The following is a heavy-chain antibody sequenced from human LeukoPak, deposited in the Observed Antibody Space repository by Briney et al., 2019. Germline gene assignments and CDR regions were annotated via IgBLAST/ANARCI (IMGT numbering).Heavy chain of an antibody. J-gene: IGHJ5*02. CDR1: GFTFSYHW. D-gene: IGHD5-18*01. CDR2: IKNDGAVK. Sequence: GGSLRLSCAASGFTFSYHWMTWVRQAPGKGLEWVANIKNDGAVKNYVDSVKGRFTISRDNAKNSLYLQMSSLRSEDTAVYYCARAKDGYSYGTGVWFDPWGQGTLVTVSS. V-gene: IGHV3-7*03. CDR3: ARAKDGYSYGTGVWFDP.